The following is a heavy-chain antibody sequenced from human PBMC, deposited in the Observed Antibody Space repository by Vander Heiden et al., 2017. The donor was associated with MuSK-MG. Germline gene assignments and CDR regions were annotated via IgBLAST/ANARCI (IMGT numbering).Heavy chain of an antibody. J-gene: IGHJ4*02. CDR3: ATNRGGDRKFDY. D-gene: IGHD2-21*02. CDR1: GFTFSSYW. Sequence: EAQLVESGGGLVQPGGSLRLSCAASGFTFSSYWMTWVRQAPGKGLEWVANIKQDGSEKYYVDSVKGRFTISRDNAKNSLYLQMDSLRAEDTAVYYCATNRGGDRKFDYWGQGTLVTVSS. CDR2: IKQDGSEK. V-gene: IGHV3-7*01.